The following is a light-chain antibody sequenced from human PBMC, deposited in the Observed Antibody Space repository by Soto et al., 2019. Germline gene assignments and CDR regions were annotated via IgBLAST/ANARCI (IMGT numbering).Light chain of an antibody. V-gene: IGKV3-11*01. J-gene: IGKJ5*01. CDR3: QQRSNWPQIT. CDR1: QSVSRY. CDR2: DAS. Sequence: EIVLTQSPATLSLFPGERATISCRASQSVSRYLAWYQQKPGQAPRLLIYDASNRATGIPARFSGSGSGTDFTLTISSLEPEDFAVYYCQQRSNWPQITFGQGTRLEIK.